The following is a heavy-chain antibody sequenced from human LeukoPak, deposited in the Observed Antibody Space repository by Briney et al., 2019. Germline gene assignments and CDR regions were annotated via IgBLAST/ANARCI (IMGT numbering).Heavy chain of an antibody. CDR2: MYYSGST. CDR1: GGSVNSYY. CDR3: ARGNGGYDFDY. D-gene: IGHD5-12*01. V-gene: IGHV4-59*02. Sequence: PSETLSLTCTVSGGSVNSYYWSWIRQPPGKGLEWIGYMYYSGSTNYNPSLKSRVTISIDTSNNQFSLKLSSVTAADMAVYYCARGNGGYDFDYWGQGTLVTVSS. J-gene: IGHJ4*02.